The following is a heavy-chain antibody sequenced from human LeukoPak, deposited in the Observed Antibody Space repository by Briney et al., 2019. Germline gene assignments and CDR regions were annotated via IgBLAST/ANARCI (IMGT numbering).Heavy chain of an antibody. J-gene: IGHJ6*02. CDR3: ARDFDVGYTYGYNYYYGVDV. CDR1: GFTVSSNY. D-gene: IGHD5-18*01. V-gene: IGHV3-53*01. CDR2: IYSDGST. Sequence: GGSLRLSCAASGFTVSSNYMSWVRQAPGKGLEWVSVIYSDGSTYYADSVKGRFTISRDNSKNTLYLQMNSLRAEDTAVYFCARDFDVGYTYGYNYYYGVDVWGQGTTVTVSS.